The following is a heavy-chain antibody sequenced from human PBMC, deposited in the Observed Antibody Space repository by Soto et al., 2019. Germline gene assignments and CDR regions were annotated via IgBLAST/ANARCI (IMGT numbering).Heavy chain of an antibody. J-gene: IGHJ6*02. CDR2: IYYSGST. CDR1: GGSISSGDYY. V-gene: IGHV4-30-4*01. D-gene: IGHD6-13*01. Sequence: SETLSLTCTVSGGSISSGDYYWSWIRQPPGKGLEWIGYIYYSGSTYYNPSLKSRVTISVDTSKNQFSLKLSSVTAADTAVYYCARGRYSSSWPYYYYYGMDVWGQGTTVTVSS. CDR3: ARGRYSSSWPYYYYYGMDV.